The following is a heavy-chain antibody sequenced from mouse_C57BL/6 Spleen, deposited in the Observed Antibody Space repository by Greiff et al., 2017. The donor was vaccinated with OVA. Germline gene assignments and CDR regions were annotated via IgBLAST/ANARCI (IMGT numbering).Heavy chain of an antibody. V-gene: IGHV5-4*03. CDR3: ARRGTGTDYFDY. D-gene: IGHD4-1*01. J-gene: IGHJ2*01. Sequence: EVKLVESGGGLVKPGGSLKLSCAASGFTFSSYAMSWVRQTPEKRLEWVATISDGGSYTYYPDNVKGRFTISRDNAKNNLYLQMSHLKSEDTAMYYCARRGTGTDYFDYWGQGTTLTVSS. CDR2: ISDGGSYT. CDR1: GFTFSSYA.